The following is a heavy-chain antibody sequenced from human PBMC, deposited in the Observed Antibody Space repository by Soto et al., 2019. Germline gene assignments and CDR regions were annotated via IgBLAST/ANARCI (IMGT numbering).Heavy chain of an antibody. CDR1: DGSIDSGSYY. Sequence: QVQLQESGPGLVKPSQTLSLTCTVSDGSIDSGSYYRSWVRQYPGKGLEWIGSIHYSGSNYSSPSLRSRLTMSADTSKNQFSLKLSSVTVADTAVYYCTSGLDRAKLGYWGQGIQVIVSS. J-gene: IGHJ4*02. V-gene: IGHV4-31*03. D-gene: IGHD1-26*01. CDR2: IHYSGSN. CDR3: TSGLDRAKLGY.